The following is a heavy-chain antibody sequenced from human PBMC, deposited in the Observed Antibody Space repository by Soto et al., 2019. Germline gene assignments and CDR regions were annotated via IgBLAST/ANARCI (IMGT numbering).Heavy chain of an antibody. V-gene: IGHV1-18*01. CDR3: ARSIAAAVDFDY. J-gene: IGHJ4*02. Sequence: ASVKVSCKASGYTFTSYGISWVRQAPGQGLEWMGWISAYSGSTNYAQKLQGRVTMTTDTSTSTAYMELRSLRSDDTAVYYCARSIAAAVDFDYWGQGTLVPVSS. CDR2: ISAYSGST. CDR1: GYTFTSYG. D-gene: IGHD6-13*01.